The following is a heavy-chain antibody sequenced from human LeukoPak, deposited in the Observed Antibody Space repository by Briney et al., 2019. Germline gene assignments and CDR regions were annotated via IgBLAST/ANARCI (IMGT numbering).Heavy chain of an antibody. Sequence: SGGSLRLSCAASEFSVGSNYMTWVRQAPGKGLEWVSLIYSGGSTYYADSVKGRFTISRDNSKNTLYLQMNSLRAEDTAVYYCARARLSFTRGIGANYFDYWGQGTPVTVSS. CDR1: EFSVGSNY. D-gene: IGHD2-15*01. CDR3: ARARLSFTRGIGANYFDY. J-gene: IGHJ4*02. CDR2: IYSGGST. V-gene: IGHV3-66*01.